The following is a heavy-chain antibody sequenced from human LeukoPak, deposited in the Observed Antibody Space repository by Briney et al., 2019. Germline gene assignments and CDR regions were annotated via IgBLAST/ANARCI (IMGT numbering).Heavy chain of an antibody. D-gene: IGHD2-2*01. Sequence: GSLRLSCAASGFTFSSYAMSWVRQAPGKGLEWVSAISGGGGSTYYADSVKGRFTISRDNSKNTLYLQMNSLRAEDTAVYYCAKRDVAYCSSTSCYPQFDYWGQGTLVTVSS. CDR1: GFTFSSYA. CDR3: AKRDVAYCSSTSCYPQFDY. V-gene: IGHV3-23*01. J-gene: IGHJ4*02. CDR2: ISGGGGST.